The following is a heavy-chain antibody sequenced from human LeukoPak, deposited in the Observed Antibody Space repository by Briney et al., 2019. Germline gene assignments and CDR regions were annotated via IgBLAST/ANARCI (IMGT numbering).Heavy chain of an antibody. D-gene: IGHD2-21*01. J-gene: IGHJ4*02. Sequence: GRSLRLSCAASGFTFSSYGMHWVRQAPGKGLEWVAVISYDGNNKYYADSVKGRFTISRDNSKNTLSLQMNSLRAEDTAVYSCAKEYCGGRCFEDYFDYWGQGTLVTVSS. CDR2: ISYDGNNK. V-gene: IGHV3-30*18. CDR1: GFTFSSYG. CDR3: AKEYCGGRCFEDYFDY.